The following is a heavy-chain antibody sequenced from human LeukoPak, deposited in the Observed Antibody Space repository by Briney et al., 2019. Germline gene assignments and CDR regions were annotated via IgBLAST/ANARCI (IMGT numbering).Heavy chain of an antibody. J-gene: IGHJ4*02. Sequence: SETLSLTCTVSGGSIDTYYWSWFRQPPGKTLEWIGYINFSWSTNYNPSLKSRVTLSVDTSKDELALKLSSVTAADTAVYYCARGRGDYGDYMDSWGQGTLVIVSS. CDR2: INFSWST. CDR1: GGSIDTYY. CDR3: ARGRGDYGDYMDS. V-gene: IGHV4-59*01. D-gene: IGHD4-17*01.